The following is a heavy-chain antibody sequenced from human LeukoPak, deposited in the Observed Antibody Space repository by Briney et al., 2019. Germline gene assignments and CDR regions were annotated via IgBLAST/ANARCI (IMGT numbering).Heavy chain of an antibody. CDR1: GFTFSSYG. CDR3: AKQPFRTYYYGSGSYSPPDY. D-gene: IGHD3-10*01. J-gene: IGHJ4*02. CDR2: IWYDGSNK. V-gene: IGHV3-33*06. Sequence: PGGSLRLSCAASGFTFSSYGMHWVRQAPGKGLEWVAVIWYDGSNKYYADSVKGRFTISRDNSKNTLCLQMNSLRAEDTAVYYCAKQPFRTYYYGSGSYSPPDYWGQGTLVTVSS.